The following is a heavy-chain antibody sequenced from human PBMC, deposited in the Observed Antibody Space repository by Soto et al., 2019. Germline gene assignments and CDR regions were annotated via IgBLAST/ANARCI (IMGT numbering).Heavy chain of an antibody. V-gene: IGHV4-59*08. D-gene: IGHD3-10*01. CDR2: IYYSGST. Sequence: SETLSLTCTVSGGSISSYYWSWIRQPPGKGLEWIGYIYYSGSTNYNPSLKSRVTISVDTSKNQFSLQLSSVTAADTAVYYCARQGPRAPLDDSGQRTLVTVSS. CDR1: GGSISSYY. J-gene: IGHJ4*02. CDR3: ARQGPRAPLDD.